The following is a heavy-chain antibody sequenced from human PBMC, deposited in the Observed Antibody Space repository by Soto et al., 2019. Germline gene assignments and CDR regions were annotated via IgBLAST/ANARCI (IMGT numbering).Heavy chain of an antibody. D-gene: IGHD2-2*02. J-gene: IGHJ6*02. Sequence: GASVKVSCKASGGTFSSYAISWVRQAPGQGLEWMGGIIPIFGTANYAQKFQGRVTITADESTSTAYMELSSLRSEDTAVYYCARVYCSSTSCYTLGAYYYYGMDVWGQGTTVIVSS. CDR3: ARVYCSSTSCYTLGAYYYYGMDV. CDR2: IIPIFGTA. CDR1: GGTFSSYA. V-gene: IGHV1-69*13.